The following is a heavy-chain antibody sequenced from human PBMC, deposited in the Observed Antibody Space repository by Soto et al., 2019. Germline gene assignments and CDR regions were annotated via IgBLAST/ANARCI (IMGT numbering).Heavy chain of an antibody. CDR1: GFSLSTSGMC. V-gene: IGHV2-70*01. CDR2: IDWDDDK. J-gene: IGHJ4*02. D-gene: IGHD6-6*01. Sequence: VSGPTLVNPTQTLTLTCTFSGFSLSTSGMCVSWIRQPPGKALEWLALIDWDDDKYYSTSLKTRLTISKDTSKNQVVLTMTNMDPVDTATYYCARITRYSSSSHFDYWGQGTLVTVSS. CDR3: ARITRYSSSSHFDY.